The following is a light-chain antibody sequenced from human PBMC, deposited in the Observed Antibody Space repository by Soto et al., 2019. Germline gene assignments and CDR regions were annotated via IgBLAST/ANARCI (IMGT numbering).Light chain of an antibody. V-gene: IGKV1-5*03. CDR1: QSISNW. CDR3: QHSGA. Sequence: DIQMTQSPSTLSASVGDRVTITCRASQSISNWLAWYQQKPGKTPKLLIYWASSLESGVPSRFSGSGSETEFTLTITSLQPDDFATYYCQHSGAFGQGTKVEIK. CDR2: WAS. J-gene: IGKJ1*01.